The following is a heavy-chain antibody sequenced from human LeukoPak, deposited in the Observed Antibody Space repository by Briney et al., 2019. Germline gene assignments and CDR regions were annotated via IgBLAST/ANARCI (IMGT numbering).Heavy chain of an antibody. Sequence: PGGSLRLSCAASGFSFSTYEMNWVRQAPGKGLEWVSYISSSGSTIYYADSVKGRFTISRDNAKNSLYLQMNSLRAEDTAVYYCARDPYYDSSGRRGDAFDIWGQGTMVTVSS. CDR3: ARDPYYDSSGRRGDAFDI. J-gene: IGHJ3*02. V-gene: IGHV3-48*03. CDR2: ISSSGSTI. D-gene: IGHD3-22*01. CDR1: GFSFSTYE.